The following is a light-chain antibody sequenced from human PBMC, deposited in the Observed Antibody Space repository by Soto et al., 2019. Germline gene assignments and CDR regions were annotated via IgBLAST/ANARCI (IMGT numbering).Light chain of an antibody. CDR1: SSNIGAGYD. CDR2: GNS. J-gene: IGLJ1*01. Sequence: QSVLTQPPSVSGAPGQRVTISCTGSSSNIGAGYDVHWYQQLPGTAPKLLIYGNSNRPSGVPDRFSGSKSGTSASLAITGLQAEDEADYYCQCSDSRLSAYYVFGIGSKVTVL. V-gene: IGLV1-40*01. CDR3: QCSDSRLSAYYV.